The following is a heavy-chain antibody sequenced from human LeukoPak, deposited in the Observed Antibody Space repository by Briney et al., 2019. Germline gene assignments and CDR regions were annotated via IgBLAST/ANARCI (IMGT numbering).Heavy chain of an antibody. CDR1: GFAFSNSW. Sequence: GGSLRLSCAASGFAFSNSWMHWVRQVPGKGLVWVSRIDSDGSSTSYADSVKGRFTISRDNAKNTLYLQMNSLRAEDTAVYFCARAAGGVKLDYWGQGTLVTVSS. V-gene: IGHV3-74*01. J-gene: IGHJ4*02. D-gene: IGHD3-16*01. CDR3: ARAAGGVKLDY. CDR2: IDSDGSST.